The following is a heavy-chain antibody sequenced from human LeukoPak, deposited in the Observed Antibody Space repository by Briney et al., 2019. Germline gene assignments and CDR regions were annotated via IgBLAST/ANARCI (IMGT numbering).Heavy chain of an antibody. CDR3: ATHAKYYYDSSGYY. V-gene: IGHV1-69-2*01. J-gene: IGHJ4*02. Sequence: ASVTISCKVSGYTFTDYYMHWVQQAPGKGLEWMGLVDPEDGETIYAEKFQGRVTITADTSTDTAYMELSSLRSEDTAVYYCATHAKYYYDSSGYYWGQGTLVTVSS. D-gene: IGHD3-22*01. CDR2: VDPEDGET. CDR1: GYTFTDYY.